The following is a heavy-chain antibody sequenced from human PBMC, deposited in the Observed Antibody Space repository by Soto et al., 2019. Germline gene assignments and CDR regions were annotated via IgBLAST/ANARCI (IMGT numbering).Heavy chain of an antibody. J-gene: IGHJ6*02. Sequence: GESLKISCKGSGYNFASHWIGWVRQMPGKGLEWMGIIYPSDSDTRYSPSFQGQVTISADKSISTAYLQWSSLKASDTAMYYCARHTPQYYYYGMDVWGQGTTVTVSS. CDR1: GYNFASHW. CDR3: ARHTPQYYYYGMDV. CDR2: IYPSDSDT. V-gene: IGHV5-51*01.